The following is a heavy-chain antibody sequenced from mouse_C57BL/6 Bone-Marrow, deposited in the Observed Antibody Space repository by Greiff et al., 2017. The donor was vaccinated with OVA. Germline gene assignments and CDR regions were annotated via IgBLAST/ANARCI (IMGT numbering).Heavy chain of an antibody. CDR3: TRSLRSSMDY. CDR1: GYTFTDYE. Sequence: VQLKESGAELVRPGASVTLSCKASGYTFTDYEMHWVKQTPVHGLEWIGAIDPETGGTAYNQKFKGKAILTADKSSSTAYMELRSLTSEDSAVYYCTRSLRSSMDYWGQGTSVTVSS. CDR2: IDPETGGT. V-gene: IGHV1-15*01. D-gene: IGHD1-1*01. J-gene: IGHJ4*01.